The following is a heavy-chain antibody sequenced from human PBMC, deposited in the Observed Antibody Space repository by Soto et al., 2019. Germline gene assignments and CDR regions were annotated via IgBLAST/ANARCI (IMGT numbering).Heavy chain of an antibody. CDR1: GGSVSNGMYY. V-gene: IGHV4-61*01. CDR2: VYFTGTT. Sequence: SETLSLTCTVSGGSVSNGMYYWSWIRQPPGKGLEWIGNVYFTGTTIYNPSLKSRVTMSVDTYKDQFFLKLTSVTAADTAVYYCARARPDSAGSSLGRRLDVWGHGTTVTVSS. J-gene: IGHJ6*02. CDR3: ARARPDSAGSSLGRRLDV. D-gene: IGHD3-10*01.